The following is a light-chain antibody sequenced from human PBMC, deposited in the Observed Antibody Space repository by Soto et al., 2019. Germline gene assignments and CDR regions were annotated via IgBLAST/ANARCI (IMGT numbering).Light chain of an antibody. V-gene: IGKV1-5*03. CDR2: KAS. Sequence: DIQMTQSPSTLSASVGDRVTITCRASQSISSWLAWYQQKPGKAPKLLIYKASSLESGVPSRFSGSGCGTEFTLTISSLQPDDFATYYCQQYKSHSRTFGQGTKVEIK. CDR1: QSISSW. CDR3: QQYKSHSRT. J-gene: IGKJ1*01.